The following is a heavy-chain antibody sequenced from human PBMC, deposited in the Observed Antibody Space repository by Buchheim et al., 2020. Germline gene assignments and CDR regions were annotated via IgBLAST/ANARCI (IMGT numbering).Heavy chain of an antibody. CDR1: GDSISPFY. J-gene: IGHJ4*02. CDR2: IYDSGTT. D-gene: IGHD2-21*01. CDR3: ASSLSVAFFAY. V-gene: IGHV4-59*01. Sequence: QVQLQESGPGLVKPSETLSLTCTMSGDSISPFYWSWIRQAPGKGLEWIGHIYDSGTTSYNPSLRSRVPMSIDTSKKYFSLKLRSVTTADTAVYFCASSLSVAFFAYWGRGTL.